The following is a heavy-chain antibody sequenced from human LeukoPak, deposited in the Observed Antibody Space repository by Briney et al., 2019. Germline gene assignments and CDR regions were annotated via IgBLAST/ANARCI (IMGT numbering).Heavy chain of an antibody. D-gene: IGHD6-19*01. Sequence: GGSLRLSCAASGFTFSDNYMSWIRQPPGKVLEWVSYISSSGNTTYNADSVKGRFSITRDNAKNSLYLQMNSLRAEDTAVYYCARDGGSAWFLDYWGQGTLVTVSS. CDR1: GFTFSDNY. J-gene: IGHJ4*02. CDR2: ISSSGNTT. CDR3: ARDGGSAWFLDY. V-gene: IGHV3-11*04.